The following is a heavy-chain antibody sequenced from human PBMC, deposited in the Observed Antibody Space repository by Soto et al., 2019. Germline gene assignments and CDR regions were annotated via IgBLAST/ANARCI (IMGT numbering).Heavy chain of an antibody. V-gene: IGHV4-30-2*01. CDR1: GGSISSGGYS. Sequence: PSETLSLTCAVSGGSISSGGYSWSWIRQPPGKGLEWIGYMYHSGSTYYNPSLKSRVTISVDRSKNQFSLKLSSVTAADTAVYYCARLRSWAERYFDYWGQGALVTVSS. CDR2: MYHSGST. D-gene: IGHD1-26*01. CDR3: ARLRSWAERYFDY. J-gene: IGHJ4*02.